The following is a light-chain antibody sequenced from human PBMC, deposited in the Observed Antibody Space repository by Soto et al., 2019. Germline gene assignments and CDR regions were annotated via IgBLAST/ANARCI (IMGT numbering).Light chain of an antibody. Sequence: DIHMTQSPSSLSASVGDRVTITCRASQSSSSYLNWYQQKQGKAPKLLIYAASSLQSGGPSRVSGSGSGTDVTLTISSLQPEDFATYYCQQSYSTPITFGQGTRLEIK. CDR3: QQSYSTPIT. J-gene: IGKJ5*01. CDR2: AAS. V-gene: IGKV1-39*01. CDR1: QSSSSY.